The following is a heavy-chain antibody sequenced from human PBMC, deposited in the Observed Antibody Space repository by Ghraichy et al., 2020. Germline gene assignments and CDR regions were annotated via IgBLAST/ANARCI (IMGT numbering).Heavy chain of an antibody. CDR2: VNLGGSA. V-gene: IGHV4-34*01. J-gene: IGHJ5*02. Sequence: SETLSLTCAVYGGSFSGYYWSWIRQPPGKGLEWIGEVNLGGSANYNPFLKSRITISVDTSKNQFSLKLSSVTAADTAVYYCARVCGGRVVVVQAAKIDNWFDPWGQGTLVTVSS. CDR3: ARVCGGRVVVVQAAKIDNWFDP. D-gene: IGHD2-2*01. CDR1: GGSFSGYY.